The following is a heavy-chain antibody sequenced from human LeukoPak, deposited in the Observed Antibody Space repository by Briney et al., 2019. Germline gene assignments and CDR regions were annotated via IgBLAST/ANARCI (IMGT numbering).Heavy chain of an antibody. J-gene: IGHJ4*02. CDR3: AKDVDSSWYRDYFDY. CDR2: ISWNSGNI. V-gene: IGHV3-9*01. CDR1: GFTFDDYA. D-gene: IGHD6-13*01. Sequence: GRSLRLSCAASGFTFDDYAMHWVRHAPGKGLEWVAGISWNSGNIGYADSMKGRFTISRDNAKNSLYLEIDSLRPEDTALYYCAKDVDSSWYRDYFDYWGQGTLVTVSS.